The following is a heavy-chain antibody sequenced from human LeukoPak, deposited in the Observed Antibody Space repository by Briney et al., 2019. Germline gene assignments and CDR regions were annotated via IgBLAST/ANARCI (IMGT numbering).Heavy chain of an antibody. CDR3: ARDTRPLSAVDYYYYYMDV. CDR1: GGSISDYY. V-gene: IGHV4-4*07. CDR2: IFSSGTT. D-gene: IGHD6-19*01. J-gene: IGHJ6*03. Sequence: SENLSLTCTVSGGSISDYYWTWIRQPAGKGLEWIGRIFSSGTTNYNPSLKSRVAMSIDMSKNQFSLGLNSVTAADTAVYYCARDTRPLSAVDYYYYYMDVWGKGTTVTISS.